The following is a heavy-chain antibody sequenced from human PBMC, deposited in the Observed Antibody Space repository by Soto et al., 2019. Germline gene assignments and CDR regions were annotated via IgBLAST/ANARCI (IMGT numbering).Heavy chain of an antibody. D-gene: IGHD1-26*01. CDR2: IIPIFGTA. Sequence: SVKVSCKASGGTFSSYAISWVRQAPGQGLEWMGGIIPIFGTANYAQKFQGRVTITADKSTSTAYMELSSLRSEDTAVYYCARDHYSGSYSAYYYGMDVWGQGTTVTVSS. J-gene: IGHJ6*02. CDR3: ARDHYSGSYSAYYYGMDV. V-gene: IGHV1-69*06. CDR1: GGTFSSYA.